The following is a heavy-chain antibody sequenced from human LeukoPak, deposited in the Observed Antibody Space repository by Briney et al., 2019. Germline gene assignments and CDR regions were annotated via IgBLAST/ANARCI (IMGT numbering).Heavy chain of an antibody. CDR1: GDSLSSYW. CDR3: ARRASYSSSPYYFDY. D-gene: IGHD6-13*01. CDR2: FDPSDSYI. Sequence: GESLKISRKCSGDSLSSYWISWVREMPGKGLEGMGRFDPSDSYINYSPSFQGHVTISADKSISTAYLQWSSLKASDTAMYYCARRASYSSSPYYFDYWGQGTLVSVSS. V-gene: IGHV5-10-1*01. J-gene: IGHJ4*02.